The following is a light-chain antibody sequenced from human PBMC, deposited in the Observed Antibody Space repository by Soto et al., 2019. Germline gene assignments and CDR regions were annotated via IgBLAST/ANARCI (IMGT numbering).Light chain of an antibody. Sequence: DIQMTQSPSSLSASVGDRVTITCRASQGISTYLNWYQQKPGKAPKLLIYAASNLETGVPSRFSGSGSGTDFTFTISSLQPEDIATYYCQQYDNLPITFGQGTRLEIK. J-gene: IGKJ5*01. CDR3: QQYDNLPIT. CDR2: AAS. V-gene: IGKV1-33*01. CDR1: QGISTY.